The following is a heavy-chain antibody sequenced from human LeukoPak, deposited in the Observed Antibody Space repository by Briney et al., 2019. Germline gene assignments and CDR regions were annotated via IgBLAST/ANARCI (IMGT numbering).Heavy chain of an antibody. D-gene: IGHD4-23*01. J-gene: IGHJ5*02. V-gene: IGHV3-11*04. CDR2: ISSSGSTI. Sequence: PSETLSLTCAVYGGSFSGYYWSWIRQPPGKGLEWVSYISSSGSTIYYADSVKGRFTISRDNAKNSLYLQMNSLRAEDTAVYYCARDYYGGGWFDPWGQGTLVTVSS. CDR3: ARDYYGGGWFDP. CDR1: GGSFSGYY.